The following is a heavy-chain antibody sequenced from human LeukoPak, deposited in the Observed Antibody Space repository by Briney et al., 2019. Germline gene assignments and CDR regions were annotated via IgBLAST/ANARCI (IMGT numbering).Heavy chain of an antibody. V-gene: IGHV3-15*01. CDR2: IKSKTDGGTT. D-gene: IGHD3-22*01. CDR1: GFTFSNAW. Sequence: GGSLRLSCAASGFTFSNAWMSWDRQAPGKGLEWVGRIKSKTDGGTTDYAAPVKGRFTISRDDSKNTLYLQMNSLKTEDTAVYYCTTDTDYYDPWDDAFDIWGQGTMVTVSS. J-gene: IGHJ3*02. CDR3: TTDTDYYDPWDDAFDI.